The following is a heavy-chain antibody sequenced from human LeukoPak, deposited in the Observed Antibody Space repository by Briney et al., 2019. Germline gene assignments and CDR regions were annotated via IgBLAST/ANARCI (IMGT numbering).Heavy chain of an antibody. J-gene: IGHJ4*02. CDR2: IYDSGTT. D-gene: IGHD1-14*01. Sequence: SQTLSLSCTVSGDSISNGGYYWSWIRLHPGKGLEWVGYIYDSGTTYYSPALQSRVSISVDTSDNKFSLKLKSLTAADTAVYYCARGGDRSGFDYSGQGSLATVSS. CDR3: ARGGDRSGFDY. V-gene: IGHV4-31*03. CDR1: GDSISNGGYY.